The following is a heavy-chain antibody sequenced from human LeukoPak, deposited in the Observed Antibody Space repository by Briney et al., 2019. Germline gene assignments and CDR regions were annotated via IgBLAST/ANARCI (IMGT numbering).Heavy chain of an antibody. D-gene: IGHD3-22*01. Sequence: SETLSLTCTVSGGSISGYYWSWIRQPPGKGLEWIGYIYYSGSTNYNPSHKSRVTISVDTSKNQFSLKLSSVTAADTAVYYCARSGYDSSGYPDYWGQGTLVTVSS. J-gene: IGHJ4*02. CDR1: GGSISGYY. V-gene: IGHV4-59*01. CDR2: IYYSGST. CDR3: ARSGYDSSGYPDY.